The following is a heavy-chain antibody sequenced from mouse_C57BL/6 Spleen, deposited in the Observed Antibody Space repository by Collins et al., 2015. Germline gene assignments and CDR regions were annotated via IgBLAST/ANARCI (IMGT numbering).Heavy chain of an antibody. D-gene: IGHD2-1*01. V-gene: IGHV1-80*01. CDR1: GYAFSNYW. CDR2: FILEMVIL. J-gene: IGHJ2*01. Sequence: QVQLQQSGAELVKPGASVKISCKASGYAFSNYWMNWVKQRPERVLSGLDRFILEMVILTSRKVQGQGTLTADKSSSTAYMQLSSLTSEDSAVYFCASYYGNYGFDYWGQGTTLTVSS. CDR3: ASYYGNYGFDY.